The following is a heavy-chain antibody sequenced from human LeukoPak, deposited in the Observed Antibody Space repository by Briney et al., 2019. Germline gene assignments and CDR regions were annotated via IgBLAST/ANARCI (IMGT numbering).Heavy chain of an antibody. D-gene: IGHD3-22*01. J-gene: IGHJ4*02. V-gene: IGHV4-59*01. CDR3: ARYPGYYPLDYFDY. Sequence: PSETLSLTCIVPVDSISSYYWSWIRHPPGKGLGWIWYIYYSGSTNYKPSLKSRVTISVDTSKNQFSLKLSSVTAGDTAVYYCARYPGYYPLDYFDYWGQGTLVSVCS. CDR2: IYYSGST. CDR1: VDSISSYY.